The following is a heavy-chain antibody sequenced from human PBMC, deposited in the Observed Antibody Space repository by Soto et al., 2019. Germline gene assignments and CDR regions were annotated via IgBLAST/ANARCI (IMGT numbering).Heavy chain of an antibody. CDR2: FYPGDSDT. CDR3: ARQGNGAEGFDY. V-gene: IGHV5-51*01. Sequence: PGESLKISCKGSGYYFPSYWIGWVRQMPGKGLEWMGIFYPGDSDTRFSPSFQGQVTISADRSISTAYLQWSSLKPSDTAMYYCARQGNGAEGFDYWGQGTLVTVSS. CDR1: GYYFPSYW. D-gene: IGHD4-17*01. J-gene: IGHJ4*02.